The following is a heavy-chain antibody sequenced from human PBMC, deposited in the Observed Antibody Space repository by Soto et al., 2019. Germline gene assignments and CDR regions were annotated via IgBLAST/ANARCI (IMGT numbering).Heavy chain of an antibody. CDR2: INAGNGNT. CDR1: GYTYASYA. Sequence: ASVQVSCKASGYTYASYARHWVRQAPGQRLEWMGWINAGNGNTKYSQKFQGRVTITRDTSASTAYMELSSLRSEDTAVYYCARDFTMVRGVMPSMDVWGKGTTVTVSS. J-gene: IGHJ6*04. V-gene: IGHV1-3*01. D-gene: IGHD3-10*01. CDR3: ARDFTMVRGVMPSMDV.